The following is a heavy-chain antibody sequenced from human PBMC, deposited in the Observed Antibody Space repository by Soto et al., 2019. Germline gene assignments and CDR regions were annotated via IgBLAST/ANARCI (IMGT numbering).Heavy chain of an antibody. CDR3: ASDYGSGSYGAY. CDR2: IIPIFGTA. J-gene: IGHJ4*02. Sequence: SVKVSCKASGGTLSSYAISWVRQAPGQGLEWMGGIIPIFGTANYAQKFQGRVTITADESTSTAYMELSSLRSEDTAVYYCASDYGSGSYGAYWGQGTLVTVSS. D-gene: IGHD3-10*01. V-gene: IGHV1-69*13. CDR1: GGTLSSYA.